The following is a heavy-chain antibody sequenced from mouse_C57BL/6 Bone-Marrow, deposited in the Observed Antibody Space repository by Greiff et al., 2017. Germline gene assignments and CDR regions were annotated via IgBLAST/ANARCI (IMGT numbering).Heavy chain of an antibody. CDR1: GYTFTDYN. J-gene: IGHJ3*01. CDR3: ARGGLRREAWFAY. Sequence: EVQLQQSGPELVKPGASVKIPCKASGYTFTDYNMDWVKQSHGKSLEWIGDINPNNGGTFYNQKFKGKATLTVDKSSSTAYMELRSLTSEDTAVYYCARGGLRREAWFAYWGQGTLVTVSA. CDR2: INPNNGGT. D-gene: IGHD2-4*01. V-gene: IGHV1-18*01.